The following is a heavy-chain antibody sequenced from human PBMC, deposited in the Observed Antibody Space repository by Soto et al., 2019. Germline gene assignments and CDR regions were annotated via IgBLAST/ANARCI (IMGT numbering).Heavy chain of an antibody. CDR2: IYYSGST. CDR1: GGSISSSSYY. D-gene: IGHD3-9*01. V-gene: IGHV4-39*01. Sequence: QLQLQESGPGLVKPSETLSLTCTVSGGSISSSSYYWGWIRQPPGKGLEWIGSIYYSGSTYYNPSLKGRVTISVDTSKNQFSLKLSSVTAADTAVYYCARPYRTSYDILTGYSYNWFDPWGQGTLVTVSS. CDR3: ARPYRTSYDILTGYSYNWFDP. J-gene: IGHJ5*02.